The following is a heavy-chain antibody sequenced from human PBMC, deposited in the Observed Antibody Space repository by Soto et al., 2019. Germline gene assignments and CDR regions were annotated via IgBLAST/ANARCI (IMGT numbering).Heavy chain of an antibody. CDR2: IYPSGST. J-gene: IGHJ6*02. CDR1: GGSISSATW. D-gene: IGHD6-13*01. V-gene: IGHV4-4*02. CDR3: ARTSRYSTRFYYYGMDV. Sequence: SETLSLTCDVSGGSISSATWWSWVRQSPGKGLEWIGEIYPSGSTNYNPSLKGRVTMSVDKSKNQFSLNLSSVTAADTAVYYCARTSRYSTRFYYYGMDVWGQGTRSPSP.